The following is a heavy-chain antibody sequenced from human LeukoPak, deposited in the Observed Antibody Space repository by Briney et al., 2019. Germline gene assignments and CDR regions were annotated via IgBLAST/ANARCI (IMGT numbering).Heavy chain of an antibody. CDR1: GGTFSSYA. D-gene: IGHD2-2*01. Sequence: SVKVSCKASGGTFSSYAISWVRPAPGQGLEWMGGIIPIFGTANYAQKLQGRVTITADKSTSTAYMELSSLRSEDTAVYYCARGLGIVVVPAAPLSYYYYGMDFWGKGTTVTVSS. CDR2: IIPIFGTA. CDR3: ARGLGIVVVPAAPLSYYYYGMDF. V-gene: IGHV1-69*06. J-gene: IGHJ6*04.